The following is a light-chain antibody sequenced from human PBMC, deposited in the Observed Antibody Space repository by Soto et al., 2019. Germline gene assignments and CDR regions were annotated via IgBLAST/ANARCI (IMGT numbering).Light chain of an antibody. CDR1: QSVSSY. CDR3: QQRSNWLT. CDR2: DAS. J-gene: IGKJ4*01. Sequence: EFVLTQSPATLSLSPGVRATLSCRASQSVSSYLAWYQQKPGQAPRLLIYDASNRATGIPARFSGSGSGTDFTLTISSLEPEDFAVYYCQQRSNWLTFGGGTKVDI. V-gene: IGKV3-11*01.